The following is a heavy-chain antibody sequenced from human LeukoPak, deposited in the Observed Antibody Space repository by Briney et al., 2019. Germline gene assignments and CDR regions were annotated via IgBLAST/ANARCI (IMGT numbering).Heavy chain of an antibody. CDR1: GFAFGSEA. V-gene: IGHV3-23*01. J-gene: IGHJ3*02. Sequence: PGGSLRLSCAVSGFAFGSEAMSWVRQSPARGLEWVASISPGGGTTYYADYVKGRFTISRDNSKNTLYLQMNSLRAEDTAVYYCARERGVVPYRVNAFDIWGQGTMVTVSS. CDR3: ARERGVVPYRVNAFDI. CDR2: ISPGGGTT. D-gene: IGHD2-2*01.